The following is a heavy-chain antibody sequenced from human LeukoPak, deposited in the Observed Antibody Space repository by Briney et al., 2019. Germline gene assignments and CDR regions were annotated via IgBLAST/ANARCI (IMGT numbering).Heavy chain of an antibody. CDR1: GYSISSGYY. Sequence: SETLSLTCAVSGYSISSGYYWGWIRQPPGKGLEYIGSIYHSGSTYYNPSLKSRVTTSVDTSKNQFSLKLSSVTAADTAVYYCARDVYYDSSGYYYWGQGTLVTVSS. V-gene: IGHV4-38-2*02. CDR3: ARDVYYDSSGYYY. J-gene: IGHJ4*02. D-gene: IGHD3-22*01. CDR2: IYHSGST.